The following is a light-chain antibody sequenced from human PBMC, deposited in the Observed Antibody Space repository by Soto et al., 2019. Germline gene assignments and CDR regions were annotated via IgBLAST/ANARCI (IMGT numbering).Light chain of an antibody. CDR2: GAS. CDR3: QQYGSSSIT. V-gene: IGKV3-20*01. CDR1: QSVRRSS. J-gene: IGKJ5*01. Sequence: EIAPTEYPGIRSLSRGERATLSCRASQSVRRSSLAWYQQKPGQAPRLLIYGASSRATGIPDRFSGSGSGTDFTVTISRLEPEDVAVYYCQQYGSSSITFGQGTRLEIK.